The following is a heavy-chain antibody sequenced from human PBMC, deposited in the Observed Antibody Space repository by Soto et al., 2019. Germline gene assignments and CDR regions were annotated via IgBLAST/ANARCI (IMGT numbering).Heavy chain of an antibody. Sequence: GGSLRLSCAASGFTFSSYDMHWVRQATGKGLEWVSAIGTAGDTYYPGSEKGRFTISRENAKNSLYLQMNSLRAEDTAVYYCAASPYYYDSSGYPTAYWGQGTLVTVSS. V-gene: IGHV3-13*01. CDR1: GFTFSSYD. CDR2: IGTAGDT. D-gene: IGHD3-22*01. CDR3: AASPYYYDSSGYPTAY. J-gene: IGHJ4*02.